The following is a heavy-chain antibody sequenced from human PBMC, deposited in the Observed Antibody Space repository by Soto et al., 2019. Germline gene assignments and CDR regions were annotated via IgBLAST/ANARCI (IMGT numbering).Heavy chain of an antibody. CDR3: ARESEDLTSNFDY. CDR1: GFTFTGYS. CDR2: ISSTTNYI. J-gene: IGHJ4*02. Sequence: PGGSLRLACAASGFTFTGYSMTWVRQAPGKGLEWVSSISSTTNYIYYGDSMKGLFTISRDNAKNSLYLEMNSLRAEDTAVYYCARESEDLTSNFDYWGQGTLVTVSS. V-gene: IGHV3-21*06.